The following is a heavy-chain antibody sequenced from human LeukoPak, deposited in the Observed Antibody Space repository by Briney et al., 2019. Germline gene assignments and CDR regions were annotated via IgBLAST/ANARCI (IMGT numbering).Heavy chain of an antibody. CDR3: ARDRSEYDYIWGSYRLSGAFDP. D-gene: IGHD3-16*02. Sequence: SETLSLTCTVSGGSISSYYWSWIRQPAGKGLEWIGRIYTSGSTNYNPSLKSRVTMSVDTPKNQFSLKLSSVTAADTAVYYCARDRSEYDYIWGSYRLSGAFDPWGQGTLVTVSS. CDR2: IYTSGST. J-gene: IGHJ5*02. V-gene: IGHV4-4*07. CDR1: GGSISSYY.